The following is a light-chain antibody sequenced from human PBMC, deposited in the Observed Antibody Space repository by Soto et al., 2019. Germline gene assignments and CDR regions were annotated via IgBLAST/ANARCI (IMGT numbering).Light chain of an antibody. CDR2: DAS. CDR3: QQRSNWPVT. CDR1: QSVSSY. V-gene: IGKV3-11*01. J-gene: IGKJ5*01. Sequence: EIVFTQSPATLSLSPGERATLSCRASQSVSSYLAWYQQKPGQAPRLLIYDASNRDTSISARFSGSGTGTDFTLTISSREPEDFAVYYCQQRSNWPVTFGQGTRLEIK.